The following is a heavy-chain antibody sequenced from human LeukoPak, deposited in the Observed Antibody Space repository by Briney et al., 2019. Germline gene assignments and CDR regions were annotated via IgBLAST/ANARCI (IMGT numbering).Heavy chain of an antibody. V-gene: IGHV3-30*18. CDR1: GFTFSSYG. CDR2: ISYDGSNK. J-gene: IGHJ4*02. Sequence: GRSLRLSCAASGFTFSSYGMHWVRQAPGKGLEWVAVISYDGSNKYYADSVKGRFTISRDKSKNTLYPQMNSLRAEDTAVYYCAKPQAHQVVAGTPFDYWGQGTLVTVSS. CDR3: AKPQAHQVVAGTPFDY. D-gene: IGHD2-15*01.